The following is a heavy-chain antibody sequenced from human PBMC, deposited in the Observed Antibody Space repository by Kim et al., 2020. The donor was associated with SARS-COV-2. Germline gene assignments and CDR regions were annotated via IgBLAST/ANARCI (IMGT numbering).Heavy chain of an antibody. CDR2: INPSGGST. CDR1: GYTFTSYY. V-gene: IGHV1-46*01. J-gene: IGHJ6*02. CDR3: AREGASRGSYSGYYYGMDV. D-gene: IGHD1-26*01. Sequence: ASVKVSCKASGYTFTSYYMHWVRQAPGQGLEWMGIINPSGGSTSYAQKFQGRVTMTRDTSTSTVYMEVSSLRSEDTAVYYCAREGASRGSYSGYYYGMDVWGQGTTVTVSS.